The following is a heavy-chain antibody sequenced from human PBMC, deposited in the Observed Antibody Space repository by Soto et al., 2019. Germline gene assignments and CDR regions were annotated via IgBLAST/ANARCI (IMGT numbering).Heavy chain of an antibody. CDR3: ARESSYCSGDSCSSSDFFYGLDV. V-gene: IGHV3-30*03. CDR1: GFTFSNYG. D-gene: IGHD2-21*02. Sequence: QAQLVESGGGVVQPGGPLRLSCAASGFTFSNYGIHWVRQAPGEGLEWVAVISYDGTYKDYAESVQGRFTIARDYPKNTLYLEVSSPRQEDTAVYFCARESSYCSGDSCSSSDFFYGLDVWGQGTTVIVSS. J-gene: IGHJ6*02. CDR2: ISYDGTYK.